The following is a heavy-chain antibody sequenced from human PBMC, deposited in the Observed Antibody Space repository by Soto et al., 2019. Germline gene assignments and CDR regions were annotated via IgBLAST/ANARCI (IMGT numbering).Heavy chain of an antibody. Sequence: EVQLVESGGGLVLPGRSLRLSCAASGFTFDGYAMHWVRQVPGKGLEWVSGISWNSDDFAYAESVKGRFTISRDNAKNSLYLQMDSLRVEDTAVYYCVRDHHDYDFWSGNPWGYFDLWGRGTLVTVSS. J-gene: IGHJ2*01. CDR2: ISWNSDDF. D-gene: IGHD3-3*01. CDR1: GFTFDGYA. CDR3: VRDHHDYDFWSGNPWGYFDL. V-gene: IGHV3-9*01.